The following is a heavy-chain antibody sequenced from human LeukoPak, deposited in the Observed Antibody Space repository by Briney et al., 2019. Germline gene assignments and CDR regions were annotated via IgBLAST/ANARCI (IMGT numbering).Heavy chain of an antibody. CDR3: ARGLPTPDSTLSDY. CDR2: MNPNSANT. D-gene: IGHD3-16*01. Sequence: ASVKVSCKASGYTFTSYDINRVRQATGQGLEWMGWMNPNSANTGYAQKFQGRVTMTRNTSVSTAYMELSSLRSEDTAVYYCARGLPTPDSTLSDYWGQGTLVTVSS. J-gene: IGHJ4*02. CDR1: GYTFTSYD. V-gene: IGHV1-8*01.